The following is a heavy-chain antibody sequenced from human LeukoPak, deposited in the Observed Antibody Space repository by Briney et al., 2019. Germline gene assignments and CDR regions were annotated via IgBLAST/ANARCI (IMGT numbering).Heavy chain of an antibody. CDR1: GFNFNIYN. J-gene: IGHJ4*02. Sequence: GGSLRLPCAASGFNFNIYNMNWVRQAPGKGLEWVSYIRTSSSYIDDSNSVKVRCTFSRDKAKNTLYLLMNSLRAKDTAVYYCARDVGSSEFDFWGEGTLAAVS. CDR2: IRTSSSYI. D-gene: IGHD1-26*01. V-gene: IGHV3-21*01. CDR3: ARDVGSSEFDF.